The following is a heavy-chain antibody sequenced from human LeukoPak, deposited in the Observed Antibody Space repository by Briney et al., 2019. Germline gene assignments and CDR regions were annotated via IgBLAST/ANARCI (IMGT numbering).Heavy chain of an antibody. J-gene: IGHJ4*02. V-gene: IGHV3-33*06. D-gene: IGHD2/OR15-2a*01. CDR3: AKDLYGDRGTWDY. Sequence: GGSLRLSCAAAGFTFNSYGMDWVGQDRGKGGEGGAVICYDGSYKYYADSVKGRFTISSDNSKTTLYLQMNSLRAEDTAVYYCAKDLYGDRGTWDYWGQGTLVTVSS. CDR2: ICYDGSYK. CDR1: GFTFNSYG.